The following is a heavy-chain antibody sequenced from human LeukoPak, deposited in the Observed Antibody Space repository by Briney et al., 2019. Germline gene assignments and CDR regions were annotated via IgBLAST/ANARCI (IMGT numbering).Heavy chain of an antibody. CDR2: IYYSGST. J-gene: IGHJ4*02. CDR1: GGSISSSSHS. CDR3: ATLHRVDQPYFDY. D-gene: IGHD1-14*01. V-gene: IGHV4-39*01. Sequence: KPSETLSLTCTVSGGSISSSSHSWGWIRQPPGKGLEWIGSIYYSGSTYYNPSLKSRVTISVDTSKNQFSLKLSSVTAADTAVYYCATLHRVDQPYFDYWGQGTLVTVSS.